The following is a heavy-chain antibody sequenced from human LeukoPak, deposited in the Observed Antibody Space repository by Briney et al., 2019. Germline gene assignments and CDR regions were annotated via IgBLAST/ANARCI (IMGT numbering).Heavy chain of an antibody. J-gene: IGHJ4*02. CDR2: FDPEDGET. D-gene: IGHD1-26*01. V-gene: IGHV1-24*01. Sequence: GASVKVSCKASGHTFTTYYVHLVRQAPGKGLEWMGGFDPEDGETIYAQKFQGRVTMTEDTSTDTAYMELSSLRSEDTAVYYCATTGFSSGGSYFDYWGQGALVTVSS. CDR3: ATTGFSSGGSYFDY. CDR1: GHTFTTYY.